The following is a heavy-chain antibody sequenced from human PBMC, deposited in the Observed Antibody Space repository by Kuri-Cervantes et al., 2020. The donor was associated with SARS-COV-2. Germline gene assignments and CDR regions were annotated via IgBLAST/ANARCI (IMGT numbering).Heavy chain of an antibody. V-gene: IGHV4-34*01. CDR2: INHGGAV. Sequence: SETLSLTCAVYGGSFSGYYWSWIRQTPGKGLEWMGEINHGGAVNHNPSLNSRVTISVDTSKSQFSLKLSSVTAADTAVYYCARQMMSSITIFGVVITRNWFDPWGQGTLVTVSS. CDR1: GGSFSGYY. CDR3: ARQMMSSITIFGVVITRNWFDP. D-gene: IGHD3-3*01. J-gene: IGHJ5*02.